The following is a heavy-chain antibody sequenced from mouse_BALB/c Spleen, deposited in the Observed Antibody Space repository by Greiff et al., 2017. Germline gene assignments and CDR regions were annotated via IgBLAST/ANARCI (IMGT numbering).Heavy chain of an antibody. CDR3: ARTNGNYWYFDV. Sequence: EVKLQESGPGLVKPSQSLSLTCTVTGYSITSDYAWNWIRQFPGNKLEWMGYISYSGSTSYNPSLKSRISITRDTSKNQFFLQLNSVTTEDTATYYCARTNGNYWYFDVWGAGTTVTVSS. V-gene: IGHV3-2*02. CDR2: ISYSGST. CDR1: GYSITSDYA. J-gene: IGHJ1*01. D-gene: IGHD2-1*01.